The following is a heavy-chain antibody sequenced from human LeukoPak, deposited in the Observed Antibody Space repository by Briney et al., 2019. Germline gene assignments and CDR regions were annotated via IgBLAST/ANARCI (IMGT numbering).Heavy chain of an antibody. CDR3: AADELQWLH. Sequence: SVKVSCKASGFTFTNSAMQWVRRARGQRLEWIGWIVVGSGNTNYAQKFQERVTITRDMSTSTAYMELSSLRSEDTAVYYCAADELQWLHWGQGTLVTVSS. V-gene: IGHV1-58*02. CDR2: IVVGSGNT. CDR1: GFTFTNSA. J-gene: IGHJ4*02. D-gene: IGHD6-19*01.